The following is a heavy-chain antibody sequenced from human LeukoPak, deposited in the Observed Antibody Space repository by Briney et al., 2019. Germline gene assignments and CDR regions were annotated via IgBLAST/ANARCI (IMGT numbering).Heavy chain of an antibody. J-gene: IGHJ3*02. Sequence: PGGSLRLSCAASGFTFSSYGMHWVRQAPGKGLEWVAFIRYDGSNKYYADSVKGRFTISRDNSKNTLYLQMNSLRAEDTAVYYCAKYGTNGVCQGDAFDIWGQGTMVTVSS. D-gene: IGHD2-8*01. V-gene: IGHV3-30*02. CDR1: GFTFSSYG. CDR3: AKYGTNGVCQGDAFDI. CDR2: IRYDGSNK.